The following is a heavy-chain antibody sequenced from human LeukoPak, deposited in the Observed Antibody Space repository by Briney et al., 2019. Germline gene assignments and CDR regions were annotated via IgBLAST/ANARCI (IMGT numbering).Heavy chain of an antibody. D-gene: IGHD3-22*01. CDR1: GGSISSGGYY. V-gene: IGHV4-31*03. Sequence: SETLSLTCTVSGGSISSGGYYWSWIRQHPGKGLEWIGYIYYSGSTYYNPSLKSRVTISVDTSKNQFSLKLSSVTAADTAVYYCARDPYDSSGYFDYWGQGTLVIVSS. CDR2: IYYSGST. J-gene: IGHJ4*02. CDR3: ARDPYDSSGYFDY.